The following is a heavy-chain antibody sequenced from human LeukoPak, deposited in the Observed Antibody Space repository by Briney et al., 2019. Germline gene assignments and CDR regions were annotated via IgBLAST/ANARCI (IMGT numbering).Heavy chain of an antibody. J-gene: IGHJ5*02. CDR3: ARAHLGITFGGVIDPRVLGWFDP. CDR2: IYYSGST. CDR1: GGSISSSSYY. D-gene: IGHD3-16*02. Sequence: SETLSPTCTVSGGSISSSSYYWGWIRQPPGKGLEWIGSIYYSGSTYYNPSLKSRVTISVDTSKNQFSLKLSSVTAADTAVYYCARAHLGITFGGVIDPRVLGWFDPWGQGTLVTVSS. V-gene: IGHV4-39*07.